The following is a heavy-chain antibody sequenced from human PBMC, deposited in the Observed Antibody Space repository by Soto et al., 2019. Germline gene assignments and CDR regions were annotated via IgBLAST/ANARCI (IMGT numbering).Heavy chain of an antibody. CDR1: GFTFAGYA. CDR2: MSGSGAKT. V-gene: IGHV3-23*01. Sequence: EVPLLESGGGLVQPGGSLRLSCASSGFTFAGYAINWVRQAPGKGLEWVSAMSGSGAKTFYADSVKGRFTISRDNSKNTVYVDMNSPRGDDTAIYFCAKDRGSGNYGVLKAFEYWGQGTLVTVSS. CDR3: AKDRGSGNYGVLKAFEY. J-gene: IGHJ4*02. D-gene: IGHD1-26*01.